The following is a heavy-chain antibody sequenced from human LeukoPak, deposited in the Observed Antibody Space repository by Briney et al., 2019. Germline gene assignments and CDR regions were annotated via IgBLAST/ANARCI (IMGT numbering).Heavy chain of an antibody. Sequence: SETLSLTCAVYGGSFSGYYWSWIRQPPGKGLEWIGEINHSGSTNYNPSLKSRVAISVDTSKNQFSLKLSSVTAADTAVYYCARGVRRMTRAFDIWGQGTMVTVSS. J-gene: IGHJ3*02. D-gene: IGHD2-8*01. CDR2: INHSGST. CDR3: ARGVRRMTRAFDI. V-gene: IGHV4-34*01. CDR1: GGSFSGYY.